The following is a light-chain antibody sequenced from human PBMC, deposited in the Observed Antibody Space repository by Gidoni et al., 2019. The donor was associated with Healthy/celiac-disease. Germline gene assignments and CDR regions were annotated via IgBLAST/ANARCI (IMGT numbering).Light chain of an antibody. CDR3: QQYGSSSYS. CDR1: QSVSDSY. CDR2: GAS. J-gene: IGKJ2*03. V-gene: IGKV3-20*01. Sequence: IVFSQSPGTLSLSPGERATLSCRASQSVSDSYLAWYQQKPGEAPSLLIYGASSRATGIPHRFSGSGCGTDFTLTISRLAPEDVTAYYCQQYGSSSYSFGQXTKLEIK.